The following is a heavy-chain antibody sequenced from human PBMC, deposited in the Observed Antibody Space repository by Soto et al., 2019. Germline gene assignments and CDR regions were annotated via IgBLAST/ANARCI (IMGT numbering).Heavy chain of an antibody. CDR1: SGPSSSHN. CDR2: VYNTGGT. V-gene: IGHV4-59*08. Sequence: QVQLQQSGPGLVKPSETLSLTCTVSSGPSSSHNWGWIRQSPGRGLEWIGYVYNTGGTSYNPSLKGRVTISADTSANPISLTLSFVTAADTAIYYCVKKGIGSLHGLVDVWGQGTTVSVSS. J-gene: IGHJ6*02. CDR3: VKKGIGSLHGLVDV. D-gene: IGHD1-26*01.